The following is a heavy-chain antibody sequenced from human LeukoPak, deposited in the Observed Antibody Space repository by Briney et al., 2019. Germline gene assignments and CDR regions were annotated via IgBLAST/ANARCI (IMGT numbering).Heavy chain of an antibody. CDR1: GGSISSYY. D-gene: IGHD4-17*01. J-gene: IGHJ5*02. CDR3: ARDYSMDYGDYGGWFDP. V-gene: IGHV4-59*01. CDR2: IYYSGST. Sequence: PSETLSLTCTVSGGSISSYYWSWIRQPPGKGLEWIGYIYYSGSTNYNPSLKSRVTISVDTSKNQFSLKLSSVTAADTAVYYCARDYSMDYGDYGGWFDPWGQGTLVTVSS.